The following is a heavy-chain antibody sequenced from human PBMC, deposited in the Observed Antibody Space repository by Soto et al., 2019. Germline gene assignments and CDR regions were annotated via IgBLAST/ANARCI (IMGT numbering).Heavy chain of an antibody. V-gene: IGHV3-23*01. CDR2: FGGSGGT. J-gene: IGHJ6*03. CDR3: AKSQSSIYYMDV. Sequence: EVQVLESGGGLVQPGGSLRLSCVGSGFIFSNYAMAWVRQAPGKGLEWVSGFGGSGGTYYADSVKGRYTISRDNSKNTLYLQMNSLRVADTAVYYCAKSQSSIYYMDVWGKGTAVTVSS. CDR1: GFIFSNYA.